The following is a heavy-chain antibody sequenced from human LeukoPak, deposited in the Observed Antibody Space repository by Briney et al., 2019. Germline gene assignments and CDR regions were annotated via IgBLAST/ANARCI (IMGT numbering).Heavy chain of an antibody. CDR3: ARVSRVAATPGAFDI. D-gene: IGHD2-15*01. CDR2: IYTSGST. V-gene: IGHV4-4*07. J-gene: IGHJ3*02. CDR1: GGSISSYY. Sequence: PSETLSLTCTVSGGSISSYYWSWIRQPAGKGLEWIGRIYTSGSTNYNPSLKSRVTMSVDTSKNQFSLKLSSVTAADTAVYYRARVSRVAATPGAFDIWGQGTMVTVSS.